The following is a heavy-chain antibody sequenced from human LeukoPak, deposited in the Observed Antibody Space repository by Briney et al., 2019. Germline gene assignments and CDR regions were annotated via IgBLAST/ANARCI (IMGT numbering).Heavy chain of an antibody. Sequence: SEALSLTCTVSGGSISSSSYYWGWIRQPPGKGLERIGSIYYSGSTYYNPSLKSRVTISVDTSKNQFSLKLSSVTAADTAVYYCAREYYYGSGTQVGFDYWGQGTLVTVSS. CDR3: AREYYYGSGTQVGFDY. CDR1: GGSISSSSYY. CDR2: IYYSGST. V-gene: IGHV4-39*01. J-gene: IGHJ4*02. D-gene: IGHD3-10*01.